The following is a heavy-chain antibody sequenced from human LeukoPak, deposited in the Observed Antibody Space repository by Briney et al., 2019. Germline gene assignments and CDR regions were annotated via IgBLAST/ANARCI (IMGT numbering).Heavy chain of an antibody. CDR1: GGSISSYY. CDR2: IYYSGST. Sequence: PSETLSLTRTVSGGSISSYYWSWIRQPPGKGLEWIGYIYYSGSTNYNPSLKSRVTISVDTSKNQFSLKLSSVTAADTAVYYCARVYDFWSGPNAFDMWGQGTMVTVSS. V-gene: IGHV4-59*01. D-gene: IGHD3-3*01. CDR3: ARVYDFWSGPNAFDM. J-gene: IGHJ3*02.